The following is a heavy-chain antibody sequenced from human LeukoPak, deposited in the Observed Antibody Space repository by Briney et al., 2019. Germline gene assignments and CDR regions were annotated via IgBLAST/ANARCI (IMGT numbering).Heavy chain of an antibody. J-gene: IGHJ6*03. V-gene: IGHV4-59*01. CDR2: IYYSGST. D-gene: IGHD2-2*01. CDR3: ARVVPEVYRLLSRDYYYMDV. Sequence: PSETLSLTCTVSGGSISSYYWSWIRQPPGKGLEWIGYIYYSGSTNYNPSLKSRVTISVDTSKNQFSLKLSSVTAADTAVYYCARVVPEVYRLLSRDYYYMDVWGKGTTVTVSS. CDR1: GGSISSYY.